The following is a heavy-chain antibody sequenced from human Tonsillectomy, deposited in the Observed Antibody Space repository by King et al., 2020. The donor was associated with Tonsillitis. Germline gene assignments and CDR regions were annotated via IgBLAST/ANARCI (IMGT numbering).Heavy chain of an antibody. CDR3: VKGHAGSGSTVTTSFDS. J-gene: IGHJ4*02. V-gene: IGHV3-23*04. CDR2: VSGSGGDI. CDR1: GFTFYNYA. D-gene: IGHD4-17*01. Sequence: VQLVESGGGLVQPGGSLRLSCVASGFTFYNYAMNWVRQAPGKGLEWVSGVSGSGGDISYADSVKGRFSISRDNPTNTLYLQMSGLRAEDTAVYYCVKGHAGSGSTVTTSFDSWGQGTLVTVSS.